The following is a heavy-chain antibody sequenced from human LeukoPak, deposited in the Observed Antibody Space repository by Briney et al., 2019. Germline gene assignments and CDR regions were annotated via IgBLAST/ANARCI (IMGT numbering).Heavy chain of an antibody. D-gene: IGHD5-18*01. Sequence: GRSLRLSCAASGFTFSTYSMHWVRQAPGKGLEWVALISYHGNNKYYADSVKGRFTISRDNSKNTLYLQMNSLRAEDTAVYYCARVRGYSYGFDAFDIWGQGTMVTVSS. CDR1: GFTFSTYS. CDR3: ARVRGYSYGFDAFDI. V-gene: IGHV3-30-3*01. J-gene: IGHJ3*02. CDR2: ISYHGNNK.